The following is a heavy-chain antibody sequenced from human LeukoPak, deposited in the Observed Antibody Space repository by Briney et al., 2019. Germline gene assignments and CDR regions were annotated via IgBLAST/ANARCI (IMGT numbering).Heavy chain of an antibody. V-gene: IGHV1-18*01. J-gene: IGHJ3*02. Sequence: ASVNVSCKASGYTFTSYGISWVRQAPGQGLEWMGWISAYNGNTNYAQKLQGRVTMTTDTSTSTAYMELRGLRSDDTAVYYCAREWNYSDSSGPDALDIWGQGTMVTVSS. CDR1: GYTFTSYG. CDR3: AREWNYSDSSGPDALDI. CDR2: ISAYNGNT. D-gene: IGHD3-22*01.